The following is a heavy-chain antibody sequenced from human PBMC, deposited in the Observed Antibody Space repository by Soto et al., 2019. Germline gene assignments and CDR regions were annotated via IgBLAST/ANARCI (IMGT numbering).Heavy chain of an antibody. CDR3: RSYSSSSRTFLDY. Sequence: SVKVSCKVSGGTFSSYAISWVRQAPGQGLEWMGGIIPIFGTANYAQKFQGRVTITADESTSTAYMELSSLRSEDTAVYYCRSYSSSSRTFLDYWGQGTLVTVSS. CDR2: IIPIFGTA. CDR1: GGTFSSYA. J-gene: IGHJ4*02. D-gene: IGHD6-6*01. V-gene: IGHV1-69*13.